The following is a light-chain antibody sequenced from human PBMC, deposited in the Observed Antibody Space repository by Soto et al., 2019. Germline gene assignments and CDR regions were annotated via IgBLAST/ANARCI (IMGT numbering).Light chain of an antibody. Sequence: QSALTQPASVSGSPGQSITISCTGTSSDVGGYNYVSWYQQHPGKAPKLMIYDVSNRPSGVSNRFSGSKSGNTASLTISGLQAEDGADYYCSSYTSSSPLGFGGGTKVTVL. CDR3: SSYTSSSPLG. V-gene: IGLV2-14*01. J-gene: IGLJ3*02. CDR1: SSDVGGYNY. CDR2: DVS.